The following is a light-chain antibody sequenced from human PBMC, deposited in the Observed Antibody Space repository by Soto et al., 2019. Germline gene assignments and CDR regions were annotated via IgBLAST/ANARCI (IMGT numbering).Light chain of an antibody. V-gene: IGKV1-16*01. CDR3: QQYNTFWT. Sequence: IQMTQSPSSLFASVEHTVTITCRASQNIGNHLNWYQQKPGRGPKVVIFDTSTLQSGVPSRFGGNGSGTEFTLSISRLQPDDSATYYCQQYNTFWTFGQGTKVDIK. CDR1: QNIGNH. J-gene: IGKJ1*01. CDR2: DTS.